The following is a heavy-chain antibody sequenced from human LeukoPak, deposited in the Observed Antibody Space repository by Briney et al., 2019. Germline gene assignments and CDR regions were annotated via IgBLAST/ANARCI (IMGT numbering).Heavy chain of an antibody. V-gene: IGHV4-39*07. D-gene: IGHD1-14*01. Sequence: SETLSLTCTVSGGSISSSSYYWGWIRQPPGKGLEWIGSIYYSGSTYYNPSLKSRVTILVDTSKNQFSLKLSSVTAADTAVYYCARVGGITGGYYFDYWGQGTLVTVSS. CDR3: ARVGGITGGYYFDY. J-gene: IGHJ4*02. CDR1: GGSISSSSYY. CDR2: IYYSGST.